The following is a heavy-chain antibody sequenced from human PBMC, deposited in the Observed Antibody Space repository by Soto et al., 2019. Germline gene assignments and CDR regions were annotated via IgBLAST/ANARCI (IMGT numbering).Heavy chain of an antibody. CDR1: GFTVSSNY. CDR3: ARVPPGGAPWFDP. CDR2: IYSGGST. J-gene: IGHJ5*02. Sequence: GGSLRLSCAASGFTVSSNYMSWVRQAPGKGLEWVSVIYSGGSTYYADSVKGRFTISRDNSKNTLYLQMNSLRAEDTAVYYCARVPPGGAPWFDPWGQGTLVTVSS. D-gene: IGHD2-8*02. V-gene: IGHV3-53*01.